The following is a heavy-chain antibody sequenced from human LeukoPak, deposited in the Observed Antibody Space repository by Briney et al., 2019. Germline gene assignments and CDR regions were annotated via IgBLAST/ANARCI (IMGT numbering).Heavy chain of an antibody. CDR3: ARGGYDLTFDY. Sequence: GGSLRLSCAASGFTFSSYSMNWVRQAPGKGLEWVSSISSSSSYIYYADSVKGQFTISRDNAKNSLYLQMNSLRAEDTAVYYCARGGYDLTFDYWGQGTLVTVSS. CDR1: GFTFSSYS. CDR2: ISSSSSYI. V-gene: IGHV3-21*01. D-gene: IGHD5-12*01. J-gene: IGHJ4*02.